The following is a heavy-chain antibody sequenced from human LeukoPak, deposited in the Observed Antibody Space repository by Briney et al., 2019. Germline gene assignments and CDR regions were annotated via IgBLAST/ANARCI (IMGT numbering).Heavy chain of an antibody. J-gene: IGHJ4*02. CDR2: IYLADSAI. V-gene: IGHV5-51*01. Sequence: GESLKISCQGSGDTFTSYWIGWVRQMPGKGLEWMGIIYLADSAITYSPSFQGQVTISADKSISTAYLQWSSLKASDTAMYYCASKKQEWGGFDYWGQGTLVTVSS. CDR3: ASKKQEWGGFDY. CDR1: GDTFTSYW. D-gene: IGHD3-3*01.